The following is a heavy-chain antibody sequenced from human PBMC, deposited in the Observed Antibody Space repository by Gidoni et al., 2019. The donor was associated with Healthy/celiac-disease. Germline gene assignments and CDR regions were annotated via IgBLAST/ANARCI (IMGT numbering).Heavy chain of an antibody. CDR3: ARGFTIHSPPPEYFQH. J-gene: IGHJ1*01. Sequence: QVQLQQWGAGLLKPSETLSLTCAVYGGSFSGYYWSWIRQPPGKGLEWIGEINHSGSTNYNPSLKSRVTISVDTSKNQFSLKLSSVTAADTAVYYCARGFTIHSPPPEYFQHWGQGTLVTVSS. CDR2: INHSGST. CDR1: GGSFSGYY. D-gene: IGHD3-10*01. V-gene: IGHV4-34*01.